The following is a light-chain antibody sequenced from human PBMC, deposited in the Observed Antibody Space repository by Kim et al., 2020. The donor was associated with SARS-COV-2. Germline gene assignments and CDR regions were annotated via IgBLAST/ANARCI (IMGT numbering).Light chain of an antibody. CDR3: LVMDAGAWV. Sequence: PGRTGLPPCASRTGQVNRGFYPNWFQQKPGQAPRALIYTTGNKHSWTPARFSGSLLGGKAALTLSGVQPEDEAEYYCLVMDAGAWVFGGGTKLTVL. CDR2: TTG. J-gene: IGLJ3*02. CDR1: TGQVNRGFY. V-gene: IGLV7-43*01.